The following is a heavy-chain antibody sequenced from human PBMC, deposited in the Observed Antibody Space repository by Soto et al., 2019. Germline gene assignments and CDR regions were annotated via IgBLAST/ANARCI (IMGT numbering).Heavy chain of an antibody. Sequence: PGGSLRLSCAASGFTFTRYSMNWVRQAPGKGLEWVSSISSTTNYIYYADSMKGRFTVSRDNAKNSVYLEMNSLTAADTALYYCARDWGTGFYQLDSWGQGTLVTVSS. D-gene: IGHD2-2*01. CDR1: GFTFTRYS. CDR3: ARDWGTGFYQLDS. V-gene: IGHV3-21*04. CDR2: ISSTTNYI. J-gene: IGHJ4*02.